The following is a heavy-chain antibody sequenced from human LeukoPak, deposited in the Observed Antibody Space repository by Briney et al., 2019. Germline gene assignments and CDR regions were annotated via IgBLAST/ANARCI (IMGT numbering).Heavy chain of an antibody. CDR3: ARHSRDFSRGNYHYYYYMDV. Sequence: PSETLSLTCTVSGGSISSSSYYWGWIRQPPGKGLEWIGSIYYSGSTYYNPSLKSRVTISVDTSKNQFSLKLSSVTAADTAVYYCARHSRDFSRGNYHYYYYMDVWGKGTTVTVSS. V-gene: IGHV4-39*01. D-gene: IGHD3-10*01. CDR1: GGSISSSSYY. J-gene: IGHJ6*03. CDR2: IYYSGST.